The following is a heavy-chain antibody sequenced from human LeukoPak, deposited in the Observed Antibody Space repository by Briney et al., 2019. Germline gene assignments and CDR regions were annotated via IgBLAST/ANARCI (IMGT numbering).Heavy chain of an antibody. J-gene: IGHJ4*02. CDR1: GFTFSTYS. V-gene: IGHV3-48*01. CDR3: ARGNIVVVVAATPPDY. Sequence: PGGSLRLSCAASGFTFSTYSMNWIRQAPGKGLEWVSYISSISSGIYYADSVKGRFTISRDNAQNSLYLQMNSLRAEDTAVYYCARGNIVVVVAATPPDYWGQGTLVTVSS. CDR2: ISSISSGI. D-gene: IGHD2-15*01.